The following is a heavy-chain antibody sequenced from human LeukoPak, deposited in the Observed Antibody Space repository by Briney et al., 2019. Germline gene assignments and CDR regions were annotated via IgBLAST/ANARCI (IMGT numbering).Heavy chain of an antibody. CDR2: ISYDGSNK. CDR3: AKDGGGSYYIAEYFQH. CDR1: GFTFSSYA. Sequence: GGSLRLSCAASGFTFSSYAMHWVRQAPGKGLEWVAVISYDGSNKYYADSVKGRFTISRDNSKNTLYLQMNSLRAEDTAVYYCAKDGGGSYYIAEYFQHWGQGTLVTVSS. J-gene: IGHJ1*01. V-gene: IGHV3-30*07. D-gene: IGHD1-26*01.